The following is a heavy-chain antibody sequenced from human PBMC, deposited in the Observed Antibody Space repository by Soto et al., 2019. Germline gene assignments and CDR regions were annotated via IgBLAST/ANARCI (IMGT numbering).Heavy chain of an antibody. D-gene: IGHD2-2*01. V-gene: IGHV3-30*03. J-gene: IGHJ4*02. CDR3: AAAVPAAISYFDY. Sequence: GGSLRLSCAASGFTFSSYGMHWVRQAPGKGLEWVAVISYDGSNKYYADSVKGRFTISRDNSKNTLYLQMNSLRAEDTAVYYCAAAVPAAISYFDYWGQGTLVTVSS. CDR1: GFTFSSYG. CDR2: ISYDGSNK.